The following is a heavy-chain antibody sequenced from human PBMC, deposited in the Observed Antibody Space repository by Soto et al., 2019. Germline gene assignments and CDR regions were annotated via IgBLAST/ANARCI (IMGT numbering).Heavy chain of an antibody. CDR1: GFTFGSYW. CDR2: ISPDGTST. J-gene: IGHJ4*02. V-gene: IGHV3-74*01. D-gene: IGHD3-16*01. CDR3: ARDGGGLAH. Sequence: GGPLRLSCAASGFTFGSYWMHWVRQAPGKGLVWVSRISPDGTSTSNADSVKGRFTISRDNTKNTLHLQMDSLRVEDTAVYYCARDGGGLAHWGQGTLVTVSS.